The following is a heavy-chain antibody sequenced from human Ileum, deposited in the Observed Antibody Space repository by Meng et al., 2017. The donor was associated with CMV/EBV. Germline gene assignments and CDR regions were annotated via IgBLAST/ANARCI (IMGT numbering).Heavy chain of an antibody. D-gene: IGHD1-1*01. Sequence: QFQLQQSGPGPVQPLQTLSLTCSISGDSVSSNRGALNWIRQSPSRGLEWLGRTYYRSKWYNEYAVSVKSRITINPDTSKNQFSLQLNSVTPEYTAVYYCVRATDGASDYWGQGTLVTVSS. V-gene: IGHV6-1*01. J-gene: IGHJ4*02. CDR2: TYYRSKWYN. CDR3: VRATDGASDY. CDR1: GDSVSSNRGA.